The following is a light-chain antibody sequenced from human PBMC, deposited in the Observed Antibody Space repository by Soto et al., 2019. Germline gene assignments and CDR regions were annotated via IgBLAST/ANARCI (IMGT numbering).Light chain of an antibody. CDR1: QSISRSD. J-gene: IGKJ4*01. CDR3: QQYGSSPT. Sequence: EIGLTQSPGTVSLSPGESATLSCRASQSISRSDLAWYQHRPRQSPRLLIYATSSRATGIPDRFTGGGAGTGFTLTISRLEPEDSAVYYFQQYGSSPTFGGGTKVDSK. V-gene: IGKV3-20*01. CDR2: ATS.